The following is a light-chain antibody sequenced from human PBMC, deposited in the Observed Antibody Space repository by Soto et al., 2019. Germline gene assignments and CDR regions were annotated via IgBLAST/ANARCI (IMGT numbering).Light chain of an antibody. J-gene: IGKJ5*01. Sequence: EIVLTHSPATLSLSPCERATLSFRASQSVSSYLAWYQQKPGQAPRLLIYDVSNRATGIPARFSGSGSGTDFTLTISSLEPEDFAVYYCQQRSNWPITFGQGTRLEI. CDR3: QQRSNWPIT. CDR2: DVS. CDR1: QSVSSY. V-gene: IGKV3-11*01.